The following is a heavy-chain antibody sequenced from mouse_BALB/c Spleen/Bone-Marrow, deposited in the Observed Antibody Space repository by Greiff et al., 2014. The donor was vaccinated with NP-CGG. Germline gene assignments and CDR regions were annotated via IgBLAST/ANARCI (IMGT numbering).Heavy chain of an antibody. CDR1: GFTLSDYY. J-gene: IGHJ4*01. D-gene: IGHD2-3*01. CDR2: ISDGGSYT. Sequence: DVKLQESGGGLVKPGGSLKLSCAASGFTLSDYYMYWVRQTPEKRLEWVATISDGGSYTYYPDSVKGRFTISRDNAKNNLYLQPSSLKSEDTAMYYCARGPHDDDMDYWGQGTSVTVSS. V-gene: IGHV5-4*02. CDR3: ARGPHDDDMDY.